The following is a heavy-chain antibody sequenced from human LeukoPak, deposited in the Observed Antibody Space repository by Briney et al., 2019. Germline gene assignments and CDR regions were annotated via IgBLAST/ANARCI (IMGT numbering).Heavy chain of an antibody. CDR3: ARGATTVVNPYYFDY. CDR1: GGSISSGAYS. CDR2: IYHSGST. Sequence: SQTLSLTCAVSGGSISSGAYSWSWIRQPPGKGLEWIRYIYHSGSTYYNPSLKSRVTISVDRSKNQFSLKLSSVTAADTAVYYCARGATTVVNPYYFDYWGQGTLVTVSS. J-gene: IGHJ4*02. V-gene: IGHV4-30-2*01. D-gene: IGHD4-23*01.